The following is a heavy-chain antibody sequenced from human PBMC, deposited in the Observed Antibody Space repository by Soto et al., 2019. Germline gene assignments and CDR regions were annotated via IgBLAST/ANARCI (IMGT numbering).Heavy chain of an antibody. CDR1: GYTFTSYD. Sequence: ASVKVSCKASGYTFTSYDINWVRQATGQGLEWMGWMNPNSGNTGYAQKFQGRVTMTRNTSISTAYMELSSLRSEDTAVYYCARIPYDPQVEYYYYYMDVWGKGTTVTVSS. CDR2: MNPNSGNT. CDR3: ARIPYDPQVEYYYYYMDV. D-gene: IGHD3-3*01. J-gene: IGHJ6*03. V-gene: IGHV1-8*01.